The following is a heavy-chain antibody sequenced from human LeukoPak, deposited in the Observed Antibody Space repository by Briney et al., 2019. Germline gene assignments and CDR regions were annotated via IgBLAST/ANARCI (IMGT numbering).Heavy chain of an antibody. CDR1: GYTFTGYY. Sequence: ASVKVSCKASGYTFTGYYMHWVRQAPGQGLEWMGWINPNSGGTNYAQKFQGRVTMTRDTSISTAYMELSRLRSDDTAVYYCASSCDYESSGYHRPPAYWGQGTLVTVSA. V-gene: IGHV1-2*02. CDR3: ASSCDYESSGYHRPPAY. D-gene: IGHD3-22*01. J-gene: IGHJ4*02. CDR2: INPNSGGT.